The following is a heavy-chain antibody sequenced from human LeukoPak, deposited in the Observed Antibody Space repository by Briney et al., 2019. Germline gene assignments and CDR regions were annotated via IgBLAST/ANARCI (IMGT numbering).Heavy chain of an antibody. D-gene: IGHD6-13*01. J-gene: IGHJ4*02. Sequence: GGSRRLSCAASGFTFSSYTMSWVRQAPVKGVEWVSAISGSGGSTYYADSVKGRFTISRDNSKNTLYLQMNSLRAEDTAVYYCAKDMVRSWYYFDYWGQGTLVTVSS. V-gene: IGHV3-23*01. CDR3: AKDMVRSWYYFDY. CDR2: ISGSGGST. CDR1: GFTFSSYT.